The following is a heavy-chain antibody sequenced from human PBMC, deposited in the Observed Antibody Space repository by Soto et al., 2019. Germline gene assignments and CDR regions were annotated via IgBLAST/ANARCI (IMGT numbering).Heavy chain of an antibody. CDR2: IIPIFGTA. D-gene: IGHD2-21*02. V-gene: IGHV1-69*13. Sequence: ASVKVSCKASGGTFSSYAISWGRQAPGQGLEWMGGIIPIFGTANYAQKFQGRVTITADESTSTAYMELSSLRSEDTAVYYCARDLGGDGYNDYWGQGTLVTVSS. CDR1: GGTFSSYA. J-gene: IGHJ4*02. CDR3: ARDLGGDGYNDY.